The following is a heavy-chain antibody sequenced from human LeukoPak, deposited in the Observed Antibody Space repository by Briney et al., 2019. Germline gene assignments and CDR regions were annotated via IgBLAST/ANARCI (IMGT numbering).Heavy chain of an antibody. CDR1: RYSFTSYW. D-gene: IGHD2-2*01. Sequence: GESLKISCKGSRYSFTSYWITWVRQMPGKGLEWMGRMDPSDSYSNYSPSFQGHVTISADKSISTAYLQWSSLKASDTAMYYCARRCSSNSCPFEYWGQGTLVTVSS. V-gene: IGHV5-10-1*01. CDR2: MDPSDSYS. CDR3: ARRCSSNSCPFEY. J-gene: IGHJ4*02.